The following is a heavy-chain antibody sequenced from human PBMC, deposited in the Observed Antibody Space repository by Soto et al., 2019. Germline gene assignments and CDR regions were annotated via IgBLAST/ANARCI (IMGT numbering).Heavy chain of an antibody. CDR2: ISSSSSYT. Sequence: QVQLVESGGGLVKPGGSLRLSCAASGFTFSDYYMSWIRQAPGKGLEWVSYISSSSSYTNYADSVKGRFTISRDNDKNSLYLQMNSLRAEDTAVYYCERDKLWFGESTAFDYWGQGTLVTVSS. CDR3: ERDKLWFGESTAFDY. J-gene: IGHJ4*02. CDR1: GFTFSDYY. D-gene: IGHD3-10*01. V-gene: IGHV3-11*06.